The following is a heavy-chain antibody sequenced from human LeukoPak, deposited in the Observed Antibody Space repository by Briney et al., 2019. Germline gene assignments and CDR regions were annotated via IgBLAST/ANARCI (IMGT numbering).Heavy chain of an antibody. V-gene: IGHV4-4*02. CDR2: IYHSGST. J-gene: IGHJ4*02. CDR3: ASLGRGYYFDY. Sequence: KPSGTLSLTCAVSGGSISSSNWWSWVRQPPGKGLEWIGEIYHSGSTNYNPSLKSRVTISLDKSKNQFSLKLSSVTAADTAVYYCASLGRGYYFDYWGQGTLVTVSS. D-gene: IGHD3-10*01. CDR1: GGSISSSNW.